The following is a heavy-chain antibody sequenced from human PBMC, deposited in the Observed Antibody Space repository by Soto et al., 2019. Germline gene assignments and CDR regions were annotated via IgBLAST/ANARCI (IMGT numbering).Heavy chain of an antibody. V-gene: IGHV1-3*04. CDR2: INTGNGNT. D-gene: IGHD3-10*01. J-gene: IGHJ4*02. Sequence: QVQLVQSGAEVKKPGASVKVSCKASGYTFTSYTLHWVRQAPGQRLEWMGWINTGNGNTKYSQKFQGRVTITRDTAASTAYMELSSLRSEDTVVYYCARRDTMVRGVIIDYFDYWGQGTLGTVSA. CDR1: GYTFTSYT. CDR3: ARRDTMVRGVIIDYFDY.